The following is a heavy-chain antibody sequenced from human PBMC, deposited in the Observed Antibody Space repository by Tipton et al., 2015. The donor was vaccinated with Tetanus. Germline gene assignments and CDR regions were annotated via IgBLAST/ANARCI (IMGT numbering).Heavy chain of an antibody. Sequence: LRLSCTVSGGSISGSSYYWGWIRQPPGKGLEWIGSIYYSGSSYYNPTLKRRVPISVDTPKNQFSLKLASGTAADAAVYYCARPGVGGYTGYYFDFWGQGTVVTVSS. CDR2: IYYSGSS. CDR3: ARPGVGGYTGYYFDF. J-gene: IGHJ4*02. V-gene: IGHV4-39*01. CDR1: GGSISGSSYY. D-gene: IGHD5-12*01.